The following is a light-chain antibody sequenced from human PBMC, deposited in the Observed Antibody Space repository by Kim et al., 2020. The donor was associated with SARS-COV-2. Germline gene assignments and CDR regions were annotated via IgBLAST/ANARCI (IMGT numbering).Light chain of an antibody. CDR3: CSYAGSSTSVV. Sequence: QSITISCTGTSSDVVSYNLVSWYQQHPGKAPNLMIYEVSKRPSGVSNRFSGSKSGNTASLTISGLQAEDEADYYCCSYAGSSTSVVFGGGTQLTVL. V-gene: IGLV2-23*02. CDR1: SSDVVSYNL. CDR2: EVS. J-gene: IGLJ2*01.